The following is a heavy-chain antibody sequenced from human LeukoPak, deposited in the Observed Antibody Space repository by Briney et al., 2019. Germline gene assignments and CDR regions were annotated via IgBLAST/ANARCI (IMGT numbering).Heavy chain of an antibody. CDR1: GFNLSSYG. J-gene: IGHJ6*02. CDR3: DFLQYDHSYGMDI. D-gene: IGHD5-24*01. CDR2: ISYDGSDI. Sequence: PGGSLRLSCAASGFNLSSYGMHWVRQAPGKSLEWVAVISYDGSDIYYGVSAKGRFTISRDNSKNIMYLQMNSLRAEDTANCAKDFLQYDHSYGMDIWGQGTTVTVSS. V-gene: IGHV3-30*18.